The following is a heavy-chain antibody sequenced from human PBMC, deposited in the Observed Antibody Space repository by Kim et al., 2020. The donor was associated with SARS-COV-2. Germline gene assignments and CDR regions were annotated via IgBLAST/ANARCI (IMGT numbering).Heavy chain of an antibody. CDR3: ARGAGKMGYYFDS. Sequence: SETLSLTCTVSGGSISTYYWTWIRQPQGKGLEWIGYIYYTGNINYNPSLKSRVTMSVDTSKNRFSLKLTSVTAADTALYFCARGAGKMGYYFDSWGQGSLVAVSS. V-gene: IGHV4-59*01. CDR2: IYYTGNI. D-gene: IGHD1-26*01. CDR1: GGSISTYY. J-gene: IGHJ4*02.